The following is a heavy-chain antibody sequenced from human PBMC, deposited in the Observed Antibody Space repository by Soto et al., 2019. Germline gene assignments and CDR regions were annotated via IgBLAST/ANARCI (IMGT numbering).Heavy chain of an antibody. J-gene: IGHJ4*02. V-gene: IGHV3-23*01. Sequence: HPGWSLRHSCAASGFSFRNYAMNWVRQDPGKGLEWVSCISGGGGGTYYADSVKGRFIISRDNSKNTVYLQMNSLRAEDTAFYYCAKACISDRETFNFDTWGQENLVTISS. CDR1: GFSFRNYA. D-gene: IGHD3-9*01. CDR2: ISGGGGGT. CDR3: AKACISDRETFNFDT.